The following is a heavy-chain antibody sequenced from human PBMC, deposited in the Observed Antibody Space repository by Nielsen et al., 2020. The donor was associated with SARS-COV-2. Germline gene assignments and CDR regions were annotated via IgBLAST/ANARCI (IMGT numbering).Heavy chain of an antibody. CDR1: GGTFSSYA. CDR2: IIPIFGTA. D-gene: IGHD6-13*01. Sequence: SVKVSCKASGGTFSSYAISWVRQAPGQGLEWMGGIIPIFGTANYAQKFQGRVTITADESTSTAYMELSSLRSEDTAVYYCARAGIAAAGRFFEGDYWGQGTLVTVSS. J-gene: IGHJ4*02. CDR3: ARAGIAAAGRFFEGDY. V-gene: IGHV1-69*13.